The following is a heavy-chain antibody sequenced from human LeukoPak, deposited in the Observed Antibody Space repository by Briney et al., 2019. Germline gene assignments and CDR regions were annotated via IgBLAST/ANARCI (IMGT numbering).Heavy chain of an antibody. V-gene: IGHV3-23*01. J-gene: IGHJ5*01. CDR2: ISGRSGSS. Sequence: GGSLRLSCAASGFTVSSNYMSWVRQAPGKGLEWVAVISGRSGSSFYADSVKGRFAISRDNYKNTLYLQMNNLRPEDTAVYYCAKDRGYIYGSSDSWGQGSLVTVSS. CDR1: GFTVSSNY. D-gene: IGHD5-18*01. CDR3: AKDRGYIYGSSDS.